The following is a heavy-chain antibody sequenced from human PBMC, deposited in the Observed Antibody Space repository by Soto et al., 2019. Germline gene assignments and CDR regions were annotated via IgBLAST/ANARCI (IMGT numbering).Heavy chain of an antibody. J-gene: IGHJ6*02. CDR3: ARVTPMAKYYYCYSGLDV. V-gene: IGHV3-7*03. CDR2: IKQDGSEK. CDR1: GFTFSSYW. Sequence: GGSLRLSCAASGFTFSSYWMSWVRQAPGKGLEWVANIKQDGSEKYYVDSVKGRFTISRDNAKNSLYLQMNSLRAEDTAVYYCARVTPMAKYYYCYSGLDVWGQGTRVKLSS.